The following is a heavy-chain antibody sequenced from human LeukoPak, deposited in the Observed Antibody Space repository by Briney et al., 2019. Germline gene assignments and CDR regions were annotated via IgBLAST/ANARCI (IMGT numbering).Heavy chain of an antibody. Sequence: SETLSLTCTVSGGAISSSNWWSGVRQPPGKGLEWIGEIFHGGSTNYNPSLKSRVTISGDKSRNLTSLKVTSVTAADTAVYYCARDRYSGSSSAWFDPWGQGTLVTVSS. CDR2: IFHGGST. D-gene: IGHD1-26*01. CDR1: GGAISSSNW. CDR3: ARDRYSGSSSAWFDP. J-gene: IGHJ5*02. V-gene: IGHV4-4*02.